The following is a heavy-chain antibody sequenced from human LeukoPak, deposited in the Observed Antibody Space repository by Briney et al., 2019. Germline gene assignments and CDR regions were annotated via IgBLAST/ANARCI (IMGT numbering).Heavy chain of an antibody. V-gene: IGHV3-72*01. Sequence: PVGSPRLSCAPSGFTFTDDYMDSVRQAPGKGLGWVGRIGMKTNSYTTAYAASVKRRSTISRDDSKNSLYLPMNRRTAEDTAVYYCTRVVLVGTTYSYFDYWGQGTLVAVSS. CDR3: TRVVLVGTTYSYFDY. CDR2: IGMKTNSYTT. D-gene: IGHD1-26*01. J-gene: IGHJ4*02. CDR1: GFTFTDDY.